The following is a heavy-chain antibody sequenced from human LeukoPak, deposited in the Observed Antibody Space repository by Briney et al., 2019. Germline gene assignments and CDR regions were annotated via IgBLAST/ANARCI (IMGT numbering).Heavy chain of an antibody. Sequence: KPSQTLSLTCAVSGGSISSGGYSWSWIRQPPGKGLEWIGYIYHSGSTYYNPSLKSRVTISVDRSKNQFSLKLSSVTAADTAVYYRAHSSYYYDSSGYFREAFDIWGQGTMVTVSS. V-gene: IGHV4-30-2*01. CDR3: AHSSYYYDSSGYFREAFDI. D-gene: IGHD3-22*01. J-gene: IGHJ3*02. CDR2: IYHSGST. CDR1: GGSISSGGYS.